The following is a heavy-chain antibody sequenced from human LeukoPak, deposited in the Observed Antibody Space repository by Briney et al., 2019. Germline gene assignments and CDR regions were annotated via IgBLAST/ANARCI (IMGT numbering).Heavy chain of an antibody. D-gene: IGHD2-2*01. CDR1: GFTFSSYA. J-gene: IGHJ4*02. V-gene: IGHV3-23*01. CDR3: AKGRVRYCSSTSCYLGY. Sequence: GGSLRLSCAASGFTFSSYAMSWVRQAPGKGLEWVSAISGSGGSTYYADSVKGRFTISRDNSKNTLYLQMNSLRAEDTAVYYCAKGRVRYCSSTSCYLGYWGQGTLVTVSS. CDR2: ISGSGGST.